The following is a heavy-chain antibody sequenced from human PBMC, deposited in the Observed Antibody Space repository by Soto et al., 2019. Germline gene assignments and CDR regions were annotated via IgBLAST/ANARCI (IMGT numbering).Heavy chain of an antibody. Sequence: QVQPQLWGPGLLKPSETLSLNCGVFNLYVREYFWTLIRQPPGKGLVWLGQITRSGSTNYNPSLKSRIAISLDTSKTQFSLRLPSVTAAATAVYSCATGDDVDYWGQGALVTVSS. CDR2: ITRSGST. D-gene: IGHD3-3*01. CDR3: ATGDDVDY. CDR1: NLYVREYF. V-gene: IGHV4-34*02. J-gene: IGHJ4*02.